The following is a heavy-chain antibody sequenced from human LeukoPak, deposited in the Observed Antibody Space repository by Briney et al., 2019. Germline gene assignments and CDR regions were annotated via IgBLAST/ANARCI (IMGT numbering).Heavy chain of an antibody. CDR1: GGSISSYY. D-gene: IGHD3-9*01. Sequence: PSETLSLTCTVSGGSISSYYWSWIRQPAGKGLEWIGRIYTSGSTNYNPSLKSRVTMSVDTSKNQFSLKLSSVTAADTAIYYCARVGRLRYFDWLFWYFDLWGRGTLVTVSS. V-gene: IGHV4-4*07. CDR2: IYTSGST. CDR3: ARVGRLRYFDWLFWYFDL. J-gene: IGHJ2*01.